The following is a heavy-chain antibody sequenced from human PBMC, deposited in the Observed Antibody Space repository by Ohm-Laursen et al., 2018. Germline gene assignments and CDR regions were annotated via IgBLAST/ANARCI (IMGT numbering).Heavy chain of an antibody. V-gene: IGHV3-48*03. D-gene: IGHD3-10*01. Sequence: GSLRLSCTASGFTFSSYEMNWVRQAPGKGLEWVSYISSSGSTIYYADSVKGRFTISRDNAKNSLYLQMNSLRAEDTAVYYCARGVTMVRGVSFGGQGTLVTVSS. CDR2: ISSSGSTI. CDR1: GFTFSSYE. CDR3: ARGVTMVRGVSF. J-gene: IGHJ4*02.